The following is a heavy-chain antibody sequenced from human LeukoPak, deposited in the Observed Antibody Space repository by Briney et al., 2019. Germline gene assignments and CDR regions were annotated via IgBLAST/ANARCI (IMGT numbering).Heavy chain of an antibody. J-gene: IGHJ4*02. Sequence: SETLSLTCTGSGGSISGYYWSWLRQPPGKGLEWIGYIYYSGSTNYNPSLKSRVTISVDTSKNQFSLKLSSVTAADTAVYYCARSRQIQLWLEFDYWGQGTLVTVSS. D-gene: IGHD5-18*01. CDR3: ARSRQIQLWLEFDY. V-gene: IGHV4-59*01. CDR2: IYYSGST. CDR1: GGSISGYY.